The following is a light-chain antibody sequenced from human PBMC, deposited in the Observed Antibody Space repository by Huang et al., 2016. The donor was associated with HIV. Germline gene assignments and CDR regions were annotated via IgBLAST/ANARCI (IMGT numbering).Light chain of an antibody. CDR2: DAS. V-gene: IGKV3-11*01. CDR1: QTVSSY. CDR3: QLRSTWPGDT. J-gene: IGKJ4*01. Sequence: EIVLTQSPATLSLSPGERATLSCRASQTVSSYLAWYQQKPGQAPRLLIDDASNRATGIPARFSGRGSGTDFTLTISSLEPEDFAVYYCQLRSTWPGDTFGGGTKVEIK.